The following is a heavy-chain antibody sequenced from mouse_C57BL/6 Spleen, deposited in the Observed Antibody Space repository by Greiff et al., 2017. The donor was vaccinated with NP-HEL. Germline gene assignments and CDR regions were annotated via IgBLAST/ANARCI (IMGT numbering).Heavy chain of an antibody. CDR2: IDPSDSYT. Sequence: QVQLQQPGAELVMPGASVKLSCKASGYTFTSYWMHWVKQRPGQGLEWIGEIDPSDSYTNYNQKFKGKSTLTVDKSSSTAYMQISSLTSEDSAVYYCARSDDYEFAYWGQGTLVTVSA. J-gene: IGHJ3*01. CDR1: GYTFTSYW. CDR3: ARSDDYEFAY. D-gene: IGHD2-4*01. V-gene: IGHV1-69*01.